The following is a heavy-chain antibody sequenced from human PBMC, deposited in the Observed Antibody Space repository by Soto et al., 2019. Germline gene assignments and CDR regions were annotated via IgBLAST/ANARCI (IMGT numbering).Heavy chain of an antibody. CDR2: IYHSGST. V-gene: IGHV4-4*02. Sequence: QVQLQESGPGLVKPSGTLSLTCAVSGGSISSSNWWSRVRQPPGKGLEWIGEIYHSGSTNYNPSLKSRVTISVDKSKNQFSQKLSSVTAADTAVYYCARDQWSPGDEARSFDYWGQGTLVTVSS. J-gene: IGHJ4*02. CDR1: GGSISSSNW. D-gene: IGHD2-8*01. CDR3: ARDQWSPGDEARSFDY.